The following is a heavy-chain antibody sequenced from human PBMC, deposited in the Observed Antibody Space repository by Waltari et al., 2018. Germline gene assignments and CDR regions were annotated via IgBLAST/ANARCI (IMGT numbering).Heavy chain of an antibody. CDR2: VDPEDGET. J-gene: IGHJ3*01. Sequence: EVQLLQSGTELKKPGSTVKISCQVSGYRFTDYYIPWVQQAPGKGPQWMGLVDPEDGETIYAERFQGRVTITADTSTETAFMELSSLTSDDTAVYYCVTALGDRSSASRPFDVWGLGTLITVSS. CDR3: VTALGDRSSASRPFDV. V-gene: IGHV1-69-2*01. CDR1: GYRFTDYY. D-gene: IGHD3-10*01.